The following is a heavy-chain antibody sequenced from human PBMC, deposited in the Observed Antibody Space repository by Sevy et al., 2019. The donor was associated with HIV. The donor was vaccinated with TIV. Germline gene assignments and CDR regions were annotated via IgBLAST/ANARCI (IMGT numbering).Heavy chain of an antibody. CDR3: ARVGYYYDSSGYHLLGYYGMDV. Sequence: GGSLRLSCAASGFTFSSYGMHWVRQAPGKGLEWVVVIWYDGSNKYYADSVKGRFTISRDNSKNTLYLQMNSLRAEDTAVYYCARVGYYYDSSGYHLLGYYGMDVWGQGTTVTVSS. D-gene: IGHD3-22*01. J-gene: IGHJ6*02. V-gene: IGHV3-33*01. CDR1: GFTFSSYG. CDR2: IWYDGSNK.